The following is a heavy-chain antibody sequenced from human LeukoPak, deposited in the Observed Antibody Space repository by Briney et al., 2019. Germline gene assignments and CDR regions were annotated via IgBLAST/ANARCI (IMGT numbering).Heavy chain of an antibody. D-gene: IGHD5-24*01. J-gene: IGHJ3*02. V-gene: IGHV3-9*01. CDR1: GFTFDDYA. Sequence: PGRSLRLSCAASGFTFDDYAMHWVRQAPGKGLEWVSGISWNSGSIGYADSVKGRFTISRDNAKNSLYLQMNSLRAEDTALYYCAKDLSRDGYYTSFDIWGQGTMVTVSS. CDR2: ISWNSGSI. CDR3: AKDLSRDGYYTSFDI.